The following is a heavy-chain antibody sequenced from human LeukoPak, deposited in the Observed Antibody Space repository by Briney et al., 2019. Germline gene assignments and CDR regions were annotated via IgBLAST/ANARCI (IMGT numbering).Heavy chain of an antibody. CDR2: ISWNSGSI. J-gene: IGHJ4*02. Sequence: PGGSLRLSCAASGFTFDDYAMHWVRQAPGKGLEWVSGISWNSGSIGYADSVKGRFTISRDNAKNSLYLQMNSLRAEDMALYYCAKDIGGYGSGVDYWGQGTLVTVSS. CDR1: GFTFDDYA. CDR3: AKDIGGYGSGVDY. V-gene: IGHV3-9*03. D-gene: IGHD3-10*01.